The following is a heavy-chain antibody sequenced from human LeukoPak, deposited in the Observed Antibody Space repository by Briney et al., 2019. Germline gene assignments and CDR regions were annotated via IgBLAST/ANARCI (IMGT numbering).Heavy chain of an antibody. Sequence: PSETLSLTCTVSGGSMSSSDYYWGWIRQPPGKGLEWIGCIYYSGSTNYNPSLKSRVTISVDTSKNQFSLKLSSVTAADTAVYYCAAEGAAGGDYFDYWGQGTLVTVSS. J-gene: IGHJ4*02. V-gene: IGHV4-39*07. CDR2: IYYSGST. D-gene: IGHD3-16*01. CDR1: GGSMSSSDYY. CDR3: AAEGAAGGDYFDY.